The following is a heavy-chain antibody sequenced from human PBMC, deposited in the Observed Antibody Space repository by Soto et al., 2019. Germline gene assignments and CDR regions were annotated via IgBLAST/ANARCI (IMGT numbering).Heavy chain of an antibody. D-gene: IGHD6-6*01. J-gene: IGHJ4*01. CDR2: ISGTSSYT. Sequence: PGGSLRLSCAASGFIFSDYYMSWIRQAPGKGLEWVSYISGTSSYTNYADSVKGRFTISRDNAKNSLYLQMNSLRAEDTAVYYCAMAQITAQYYFDYWGHGTLVTVSS. CDR1: GFIFSDYY. CDR3: AMAQITAQYYFDY. V-gene: IGHV3-11*06.